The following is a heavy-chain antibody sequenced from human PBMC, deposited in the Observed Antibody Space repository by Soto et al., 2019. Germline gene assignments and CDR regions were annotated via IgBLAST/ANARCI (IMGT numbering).Heavy chain of an antibody. J-gene: IGHJ5*02. Sequence: QVQLVESGGGVVQPGRSLRLSCAASGFTFSSYAMHWVRQAPGKGLEWVAVISYDGSNKYYADSVKGRFTMSRDNSKNTLYLQMNSLRAEDTAVYYCARDRSSSSLPRGWFDPWGQGTLVTVSS. V-gene: IGHV3-30-3*01. CDR1: GFTFSSYA. CDR2: ISYDGSNK. D-gene: IGHD6-6*01. CDR3: ARDRSSSSLPRGWFDP.